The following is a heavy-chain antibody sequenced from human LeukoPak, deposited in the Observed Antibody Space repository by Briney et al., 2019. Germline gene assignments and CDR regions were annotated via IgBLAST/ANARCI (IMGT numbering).Heavy chain of an antibody. V-gene: IGHV1-46*01. Sequence: GASVKVSCKAFGYTFTSNYMHWVRQAPGQGPEWMGVISPSGGSTTYAQKFQGRVTMTRDMSTSTVYMELSSLRSEDTAVYYCARGRRDGYNYYYYYYMDVWGKGTTVTVSS. CDR3: ARGRRDGYNYYYYYYMDV. D-gene: IGHD5-24*01. J-gene: IGHJ6*03. CDR1: GYTFTSNY. CDR2: ISPSGGST.